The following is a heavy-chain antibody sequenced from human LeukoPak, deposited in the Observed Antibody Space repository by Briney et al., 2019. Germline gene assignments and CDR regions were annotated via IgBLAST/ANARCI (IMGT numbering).Heavy chain of an antibody. D-gene: IGHD6-19*01. V-gene: IGHV3-23*01. CDR3: AKGPLTEVAGTTWDY. CDR1: GFTFSNHA. Sequence: GGSLRLSCAASGFTFSNHAMSWLRQAPGKGLEWVSAVSGSGGNTYYADPVKGLFTISRDNSKNTLYLQMNSLRGEDTAVFYCAKGPLTEVAGTTWDYWGQGTLVTVSS. J-gene: IGHJ4*02. CDR2: VSGSGGNT.